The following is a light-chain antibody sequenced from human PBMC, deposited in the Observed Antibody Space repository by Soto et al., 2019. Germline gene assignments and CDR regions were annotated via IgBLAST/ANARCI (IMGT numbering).Light chain of an antibody. Sequence: EIVLTQSPATLSLSPGERASLSCRASQSVSSYLAWSQQKPGQAPRLLIYDASNRATGIPARFSGSGSGTDFTLTISSLQSEDFAVYYCQQYNNWPRATFGGGTKVDIK. V-gene: IGKV3-11*01. J-gene: IGKJ4*01. CDR2: DAS. CDR1: QSVSSY. CDR3: QQYNNWPRAT.